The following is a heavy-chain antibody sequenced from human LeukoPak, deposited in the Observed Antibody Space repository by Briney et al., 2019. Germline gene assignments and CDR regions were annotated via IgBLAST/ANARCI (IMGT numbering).Heavy chain of an antibody. D-gene: IGHD3-16*01. CDR1: GFTFDDFA. CDR2: IAWNGGRA. V-gene: IGHV3-9*01. CDR3: AKDRGTVLRGVSWGMDV. J-gene: IGHJ6*02. Sequence: PGRSLRLSCVASGFTFDDFAMHWVRQVPGRGLEWVSGIAWNGGRAAFADSVKGRFNISRDNDKNSLYLQMNSLRAEDTAFYYCAKDRGTVLRGVSWGMDVWGQGTTVTASS.